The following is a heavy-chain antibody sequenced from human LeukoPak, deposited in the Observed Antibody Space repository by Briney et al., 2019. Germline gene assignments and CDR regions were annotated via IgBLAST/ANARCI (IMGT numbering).Heavy chain of an antibody. CDR2: ISKSDDII. V-gene: IGHV3-48*04. J-gene: IGHJ3*02. Sequence: RPGGSLRLSCAASGFTFSSYWMSWVRQAPGKGLEWVSYISKSDDIIYYADSVKGRFTISRDNAKNSLYLQMNSLRAEDTAVYYCARGARYCTSTSCSSLRAVDIWGQGTMVTASS. CDR3: ARGARYCTSTSCSSLRAVDI. D-gene: IGHD2-2*01. CDR1: GFTFSSYW.